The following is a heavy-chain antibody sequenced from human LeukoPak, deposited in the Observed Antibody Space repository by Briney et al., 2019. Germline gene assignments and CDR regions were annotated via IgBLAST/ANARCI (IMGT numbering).Heavy chain of an antibody. CDR3: AKRSNSGWNLDY. Sequence: GESLKISCAASGFTFDDYGMSWVRQAPGKGLEWVSGINWSGGRTGYADSVKSRFTISRDNAKNSLYLQMNSLRAEDTALYYCAKRSNSGWNLDYWGQGTLVTVSS. V-gene: IGHV3-20*04. CDR2: INWSGGRT. J-gene: IGHJ4*02. CDR1: GFTFDDYG. D-gene: IGHD6-19*01.